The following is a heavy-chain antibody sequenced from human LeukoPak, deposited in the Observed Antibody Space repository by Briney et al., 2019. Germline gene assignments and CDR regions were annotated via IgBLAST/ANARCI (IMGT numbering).Heavy chain of an antibody. D-gene: IGHD3-10*01. V-gene: IGHV3-21*01. CDR2: IRSNSSYI. CDR3: ARASDLWFGELLSSY. Sequence: GGSLRLSCAASGFTFSSYSMNWVRKAQGKGLEWVSSIRSNSSYIYYADSVKGRFTISRDNAKNSLYLQMNSLRAEDTAVYYCARASDLWFGELLSSYWGQGTLVTVSS. CDR1: GFTFSSYS. J-gene: IGHJ4*02.